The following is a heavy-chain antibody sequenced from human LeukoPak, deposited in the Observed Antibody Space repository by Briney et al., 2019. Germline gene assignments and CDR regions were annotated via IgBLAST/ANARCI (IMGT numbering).Heavy chain of an antibody. CDR2: INHSGST. V-gene: IGHV4-34*01. CDR3: ARGRDGYSIWGGYYFDY. Sequence: SETLSLTCAVYGGSFSGYYWSWIRQPPGKGLEWIGEINHSGSTNYNPSLKSRVTISVDTSKNQFSLKLSSVTAADTAVYYCARGRDGYSIWGGYYFDYWGQGTLVTVFS. D-gene: IGHD5-24*01. J-gene: IGHJ4*02. CDR1: GGSFSGYY.